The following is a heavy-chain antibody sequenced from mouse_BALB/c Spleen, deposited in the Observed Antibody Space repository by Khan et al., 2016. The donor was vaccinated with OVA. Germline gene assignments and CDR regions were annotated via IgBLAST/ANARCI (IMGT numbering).Heavy chain of an antibody. CDR3: ARDYGYYLYFAY. Sequence: EVMLVESGGGLVKPGGSLKLSCAASGFTFSDYYMYWVRQTPEKRLEWVATISDGGSYTYYPDSVKGRFTISRDNAKNNLYLQMSSRKSEATAMYYCARDYGYYLYFAYWGQGTLVTVSA. CDR2: ISDGGSYT. V-gene: IGHV5-4*02. D-gene: IGHD2-3*01. CDR1: GFTFSDYY. J-gene: IGHJ3*01.